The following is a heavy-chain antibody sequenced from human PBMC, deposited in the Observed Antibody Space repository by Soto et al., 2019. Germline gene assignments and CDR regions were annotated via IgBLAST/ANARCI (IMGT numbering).Heavy chain of an antibody. V-gene: IGHV3-53*01. CDR2: IYSGGST. Sequence: GGSLRLSCAASGFTVSSNYMSWVRQAPGKGLEWVSVIYSGGSTYYADSVKGRFTISRDNSKNTLYLQMNSLRAEDTAVHYCARRGGTPKDIDYWGQGTLVTVSS. CDR3: ARRGGTPKDIDY. D-gene: IGHD3-10*01. CDR1: GFTVSSNY. J-gene: IGHJ4*02.